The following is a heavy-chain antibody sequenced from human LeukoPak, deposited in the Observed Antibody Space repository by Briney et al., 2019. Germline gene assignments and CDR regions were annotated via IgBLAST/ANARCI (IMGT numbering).Heavy chain of an antibody. Sequence: GGSLRLPCASSGFTFSSYEMHWVRQAPGKGLEWVAVILYDGSNKYYADSVKGRFTISRDNSKNTLYLQMNSLRAEDTAVYYCARDLLLEWLLFDYSYNGMDVWGQ. J-gene: IGHJ6*02. CDR2: ILYDGSNK. CDR3: ARDLLLEWLLFDYSYNGMDV. D-gene: IGHD3-3*01. V-gene: IGHV3-33*01. CDR1: GFTFSSYE.